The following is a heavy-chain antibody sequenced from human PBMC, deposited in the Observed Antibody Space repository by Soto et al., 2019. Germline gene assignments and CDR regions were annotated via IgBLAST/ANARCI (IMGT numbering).Heavy chain of an antibody. CDR1: GYTLTELS. Sequence: GASVKVSCKVSGYTLTELSMHWVRQAPGKGLEWMGGFDPEDGETIYAQKFQGRVTMTEDTSTDTAYMELSSLRSEDTAVYYCATLYYYDSSGWIRDFDYWGQGTLVTVSS. V-gene: IGHV1-24*01. CDR3: ATLYYYDSSGWIRDFDY. CDR2: FDPEDGET. D-gene: IGHD3-22*01. J-gene: IGHJ4*02.